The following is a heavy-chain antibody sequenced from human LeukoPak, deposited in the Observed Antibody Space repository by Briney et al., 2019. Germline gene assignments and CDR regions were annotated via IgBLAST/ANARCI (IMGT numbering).Heavy chain of an antibody. Sequence: ASVKVSCKASGHTFTSSDINWVRQATGQGLEWMGWVNPNSGDTGYAQKFQGRVTMTRNTSISTAYMELSSLRSEDTAVYYCARGTGNSAALDIWGQGTMVSVSS. CDR3: ARGTGNSAALDI. CDR1: GHTFTSSD. J-gene: IGHJ3*02. V-gene: IGHV1-8*01. CDR2: VNPNSGDT.